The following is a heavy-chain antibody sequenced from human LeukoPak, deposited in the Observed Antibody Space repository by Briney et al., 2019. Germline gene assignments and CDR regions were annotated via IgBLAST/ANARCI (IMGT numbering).Heavy chain of an antibody. D-gene: IGHD3-16*02. Sequence: GGSLRLSCAASGFTFSSYEMNWVRQAPGKGLEWVSYISSSGSTIYYADSVKGRFTISRDNAKNSLYLQMNSLRAEDTAVYYCARVWRDYVWGSYRYTVDYWGQGTLVIVSS. CDR1: GFTFSSYE. CDR2: ISSSGSTI. V-gene: IGHV3-48*03. J-gene: IGHJ4*02. CDR3: ARVWRDYVWGSYRYTVDY.